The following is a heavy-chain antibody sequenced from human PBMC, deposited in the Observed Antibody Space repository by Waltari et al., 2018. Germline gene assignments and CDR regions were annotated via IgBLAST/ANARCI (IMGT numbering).Heavy chain of an antibody. J-gene: IGHJ4*02. CDR3: ATAPLRYFDWLIY. CDR1: GGSFSGYY. CDR2: INHSGST. V-gene: IGHV4-34*01. D-gene: IGHD3-9*01. Sequence: QVQLQQWGAGLLTPSETLSLTCAVYGGSFSGYYWSWIRQPPGKGLEWIGEINHSGSTNYNPSLKSRVTISVDTSKNQFSLKLSSVTAADTAVYYCATAPLRYFDWLIYWGQGTLVTVSS.